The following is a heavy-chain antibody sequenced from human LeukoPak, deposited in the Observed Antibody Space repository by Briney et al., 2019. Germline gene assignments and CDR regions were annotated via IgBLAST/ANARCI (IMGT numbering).Heavy chain of an antibody. CDR2: LYYSGST. CDR1: SDSINRYY. J-gene: IGHJ2*01. Sequence: SETLSLTCTVSSDSINRYYWSWIRQPPGKGLEWIGYLYYSGSTNYNPSLKSRVTISVDESKNQFSLKLSSVTAADTAVYYCARVYYSNSYDYWYFDLWGRGTLVTVSS. V-gene: IGHV4-59*01. D-gene: IGHD6-13*01. CDR3: ARVYYSNSYDYWYFDL.